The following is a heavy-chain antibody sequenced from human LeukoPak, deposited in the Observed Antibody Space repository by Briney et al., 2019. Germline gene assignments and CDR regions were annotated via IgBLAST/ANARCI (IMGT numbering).Heavy chain of an antibody. CDR1: GGSISSSSYY. D-gene: IGHD6-13*01. Sequence: PSETLSLTCTVSGGSISSSSYYWSWIRQPPGKGLEWIGEINHSGSTNYNPSLKSRATISVDTSKNQFSLKLSSVTAADTAVYYCARSQARQWGGQLVYFDYWGQGTLVTVSS. CDR2: INHSGST. CDR3: ARSQARQWGGQLVYFDY. J-gene: IGHJ4*02. V-gene: IGHV4-39*07.